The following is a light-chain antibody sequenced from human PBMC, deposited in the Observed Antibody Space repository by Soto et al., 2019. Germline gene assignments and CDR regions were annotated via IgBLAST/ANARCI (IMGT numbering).Light chain of an antibody. CDR3: QQYNSYSPT. CDR2: DAS. Sequence: DIQMTQSPSTLSASVGDRVTSTCRASQSISSWLAWYQQKPGKAPKLLIYDASSLERGVPSRFGGSGSGTEFTLTLSRLQPDDFATYYCQQYNSYSPTFGQGTKVEIK. V-gene: IGKV1-5*01. CDR1: QSISSW. J-gene: IGKJ1*01.